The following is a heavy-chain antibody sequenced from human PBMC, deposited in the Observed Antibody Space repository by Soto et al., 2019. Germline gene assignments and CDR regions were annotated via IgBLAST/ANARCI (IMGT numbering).Heavy chain of an antibody. CDR3: ARAAYSGSYQGYFDY. Sequence: SQTLSLTCAISGDSVSSNSATWNWIRQSPSRGLEWLGRTYYRSKWYSDYAVSVKGRITINPDTSKNQFSLQLNSVTPEDTAVYYCARAAYSGSYQGYFDYWGQGTLVTVSS. J-gene: IGHJ4*02. CDR2: TYYRSKWYS. CDR1: GDSVSSNSAT. D-gene: IGHD1-26*01. V-gene: IGHV6-1*01.